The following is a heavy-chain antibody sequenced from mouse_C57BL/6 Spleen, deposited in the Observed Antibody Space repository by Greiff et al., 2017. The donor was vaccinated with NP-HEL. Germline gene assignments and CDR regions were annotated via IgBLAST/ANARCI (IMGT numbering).Heavy chain of an antibody. CDR3: ARSGYVNY. CDR1: GYTFTSYT. CDR2: INPSSGYT. V-gene: IGHV1-4*01. D-gene: IGHD3-2*02. Sequence: QVQLKESGADLARPGASVKMSCKASGYTFTSYTMHWVKQRPGQGLEWIGYINPSSGYTKYNQKFKDKATLTADKSSSTAYMQLSSLTSEDSAVYYCARSGYVNYWGQGTTLTVSS. J-gene: IGHJ2*01.